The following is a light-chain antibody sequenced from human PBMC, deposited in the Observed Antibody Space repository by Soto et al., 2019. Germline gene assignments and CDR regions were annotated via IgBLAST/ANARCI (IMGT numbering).Light chain of an antibody. CDR3: SSYTSSSTLPYV. CDR2: DVS. J-gene: IGLJ1*01. Sequence: QSVLTQPASVSGSPGRSITISCTGTRSDVGGYNYVSWYQQHPGKAPKLMIYDVSNRPSGVCNRFSGSKSGNTASLTISGLQAEDEADYSGSSYTSSSTLPYVFGTGTKVTAL. V-gene: IGLV2-14*01. CDR1: RSDVGGYNY.